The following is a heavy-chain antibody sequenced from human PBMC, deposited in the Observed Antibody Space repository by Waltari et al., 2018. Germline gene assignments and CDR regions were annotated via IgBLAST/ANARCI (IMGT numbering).Heavy chain of an antibody. CDR2: ISSSGSTR. Sequence: EVPVVESGGGLVQPGGSLRLSCAASGFTFSSYEMHWFRQAPGKGLEWGSYISSSGSTRYYADSVKGRFTISRDNAKNSLYLQMNSLGAEDTAVYYCARAPHDQGYSGYVGWGQGTQVTVSS. D-gene: IGHD5-12*01. CDR3: ARAPHDQGYSGYVG. J-gene: IGHJ4*02. CDR1: GFTFSSYE. V-gene: IGHV3-48*03.